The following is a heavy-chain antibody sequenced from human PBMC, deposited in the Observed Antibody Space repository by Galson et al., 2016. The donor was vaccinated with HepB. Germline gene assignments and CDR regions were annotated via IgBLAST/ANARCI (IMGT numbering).Heavy chain of an antibody. V-gene: IGHV3-30*18. J-gene: IGHJ6*02. CDR2: ISYDGSNN. D-gene: IGHD4-17*01. CDR3: AKDSPPPSGDYGVLGGMDV. Sequence: SLRLSCAASGFTFSSYGMHWVRQAPGKGLEWVAVISYDGSNNYYADFVKDRFTISRDNSKNTLYLQMNSLRAEDTAVYYCAKDSPPPSGDYGVLGGMDVWGQGTTVTVSS. CDR1: GFTFSSYG.